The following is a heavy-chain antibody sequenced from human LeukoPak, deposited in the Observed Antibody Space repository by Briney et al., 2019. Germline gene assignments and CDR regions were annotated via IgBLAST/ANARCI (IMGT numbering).Heavy chain of an antibody. D-gene: IGHD5-18*01. CDR2: INHSGST. V-gene: IGHV4-34*01. Sequence: SETLSLTCAVYGGSFSGYYWSWIRQPPGKGLEWIGEINHSGSTNYNPSPKSRVTISVDTSKNQFSLKLSSVTAADTAVYYCARPAGGYSSFFDYWGQGTLVTVSS. CDR1: GGSFSGYY. J-gene: IGHJ4*02. CDR3: ARPAGGYSSFFDY.